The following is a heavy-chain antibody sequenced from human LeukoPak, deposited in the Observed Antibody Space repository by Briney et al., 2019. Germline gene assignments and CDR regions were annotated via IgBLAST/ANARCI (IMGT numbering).Heavy chain of an antibody. CDR1: GFTFSDYY. J-gene: IGHJ4*02. V-gene: IGHV3-11*04. CDR2: ISSSSSTI. CDR3: ATQPAVVSSGWYYFRL. Sequence: GGSLRLSCAASGFTFSDYYMNWIRQAPGKGLEWASYISSSSSTIYYADSVKGRFTVSRDNAKSSLYLQMNSLRVDDTAIYYCATQPAVVSSGWYYFRLWGQGTLVAVST. D-gene: IGHD6-19*01.